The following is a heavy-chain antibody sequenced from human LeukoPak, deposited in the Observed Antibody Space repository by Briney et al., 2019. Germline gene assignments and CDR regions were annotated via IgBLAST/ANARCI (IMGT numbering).Heavy chain of an antibody. D-gene: IGHD5-12*01. CDR1: GFTFNTYA. V-gene: IGHV3-7*01. Sequence: PGGSLRLSCAASGFTFNTYAMSWVRQAPGKGLEWVANIKPDDSEKYFVDSVRGRFTISRDNAKSSLYLQMDSLRAEDTAVYFCARVDISGYFYFDYWGQGTLVTVSS. J-gene: IGHJ4*02. CDR3: ARVDISGYFYFDY. CDR2: IKPDDSEK.